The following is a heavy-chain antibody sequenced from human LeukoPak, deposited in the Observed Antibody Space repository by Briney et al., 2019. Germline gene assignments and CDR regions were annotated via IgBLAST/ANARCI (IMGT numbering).Heavy chain of an antibody. CDR2: IYPSDGST. CDR3: ATDLMKTGDSSGYYKDY. CDR1: GYSFTSNY. Sequence: ASVKVSCKASGYSFTSNYIHWVRQAPGQGLEWMGMIYPSDGSTSYAQKFQGRVTVTRDTSTSTVHMELSSLRSEDTAVYYCATDLMKTGDSSGYYKDYWGLGTLVTVSS. D-gene: IGHD3-22*01. J-gene: IGHJ4*02. V-gene: IGHV1-46*01.